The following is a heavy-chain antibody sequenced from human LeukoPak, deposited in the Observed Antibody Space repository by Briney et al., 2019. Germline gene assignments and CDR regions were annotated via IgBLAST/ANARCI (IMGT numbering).Heavy chain of an antibody. Sequence: PGGSLRLSCAASGFTFSSYWMSWVRQAPGKGLEWVANIKQDGSEKYYVDSVKGRFTISRDNSKNTLYLQMNSLRAEDTAVYYCAKLPDYILELKTWFDPWGQGTLVTVSS. D-gene: IGHD1-7*01. CDR1: GFTFSSYW. J-gene: IGHJ5*02. V-gene: IGHV3-7*03. CDR2: IKQDGSEK. CDR3: AKLPDYILELKTWFDP.